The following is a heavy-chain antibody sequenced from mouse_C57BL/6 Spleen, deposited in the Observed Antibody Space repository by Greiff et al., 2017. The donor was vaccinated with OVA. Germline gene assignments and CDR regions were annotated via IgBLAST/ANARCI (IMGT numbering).Heavy chain of an antibody. CDR1: GFTFSSYG. Sequence: EVMLVESGGDLVKPGGSLKLSCAASGFTFSSYGMSWVRQTPDKRLEWVATISSGGSYTYYPDSVKGRFTISRDNAKNTLYLQMSSLKSEDTAMYYCAREGYYEAMDYWGQGTSVTVSS. CDR2: ISSGGSYT. V-gene: IGHV5-6*02. D-gene: IGHD2-4*01. J-gene: IGHJ4*01. CDR3: AREGYYEAMDY.